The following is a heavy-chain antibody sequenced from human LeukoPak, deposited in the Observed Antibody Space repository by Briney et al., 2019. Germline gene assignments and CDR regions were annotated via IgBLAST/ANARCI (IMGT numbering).Heavy chain of an antibody. J-gene: IGHJ4*02. CDR3: ARDRSSNDY. V-gene: IGHV1-18*01. Sequence: ASARVSSAGSGYTFTTYGISWVRQAPGQGLGWMGWISAYNGNTNYTQKLQDRVTMTTDTSTSTAYMELKSLRSDDTAVYYCARDRSSNDYWGQGTLVTVSS. CDR2: ISAYNGNT. CDR1: GYTFTTYG.